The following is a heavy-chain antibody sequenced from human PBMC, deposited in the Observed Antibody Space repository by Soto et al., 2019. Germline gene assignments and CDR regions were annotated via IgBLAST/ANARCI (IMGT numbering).Heavy chain of an antibody. J-gene: IGHJ1*01. D-gene: IGHD3-22*01. CDR1: GGSISSYY. CDR2: IHTTDGT. V-gene: IGHV4-4*07. CDR3: AKGGGSSGV. Sequence: SETLSLTCTVSGGSISSYYWSWIRQPAGKGMEWIGRIHTTDGTNYNPSLKSRVTMSIDTSKNQLSLKLTSVTAADTAVYYCAKGGGSSGVWGQGTLVTVSS.